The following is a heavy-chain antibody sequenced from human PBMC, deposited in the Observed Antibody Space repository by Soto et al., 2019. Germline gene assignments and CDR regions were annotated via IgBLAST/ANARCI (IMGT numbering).Heavy chain of an antibody. J-gene: IGHJ3*02. CDR1: GFTFSSYW. V-gene: IGHV3-74*03. CDR2: INSDGSST. D-gene: IGHD2-2*01. Sequence: PGGSLRLSCGASGFTFSSYWMHWVRQAPGKGLVWVSGINSDGSSTKYADSVKGRLTISRDNAKNTLYLQMNSLSPEDTAVYYCVREGDIVVVSAAFDIWAQGTLVTGSS. CDR3: VREGDIVVVSAAFDI.